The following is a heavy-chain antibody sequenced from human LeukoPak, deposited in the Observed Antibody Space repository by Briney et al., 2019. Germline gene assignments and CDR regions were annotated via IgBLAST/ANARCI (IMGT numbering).Heavy chain of an antibody. J-gene: IGHJ4*02. CDR2: IYHSGST. V-gene: IGHV4-30-2*01. CDR3: ATLLSSGWYQDY. CDR1: GGFISSGGYY. D-gene: IGHD6-19*01. Sequence: SETLSLTCTVSGGFISSGGYYWSWIRQPPGKGLEWIGYIYHSGSTYYNPSLKSRVTISVYRSKNQFSLKLSSVTAADTAVYYCATLLSSGWYQDYWGQGTLVTVSS.